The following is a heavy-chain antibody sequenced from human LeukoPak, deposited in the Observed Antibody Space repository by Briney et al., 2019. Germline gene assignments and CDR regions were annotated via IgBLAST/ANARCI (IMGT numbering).Heavy chain of an antibody. CDR3: ARGDSDHYITLDY. V-gene: IGHV3-48*01. CDR1: GFNLSAYS. Sequence: GGSLRLSCAASGFNLSAYSMNWVRQAPGKGLEWVSYISRSSDAIYDADSVKVRFTISRDNAKYLLFLQMNSLGVEDTALYYCARGDSDHYITLDYWGQGTLVTVSS. D-gene: IGHD4-17*01. CDR2: ISRSSDAI. J-gene: IGHJ4*02.